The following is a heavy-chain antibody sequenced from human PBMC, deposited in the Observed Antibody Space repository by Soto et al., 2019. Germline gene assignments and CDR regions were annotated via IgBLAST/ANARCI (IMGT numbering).Heavy chain of an antibody. CDR1: GFTFSSSV. CDR3: ARCLNYLSAFDI. CDR2: ISYDGSDK. D-gene: IGHD1-7*01. J-gene: IGHJ3*02. Sequence: QVQLVESGGGVVQPGRSLRLSCAASGFTFSSSVMHWVRQAPGKGLEWVALISYDGSDKDYADSVKGRFTISRDNSKNSMYLQRNSLRAEDTAVYYCARCLNYLSAFDIWGQGTMVTVSS. V-gene: IGHV3-30-3*01.